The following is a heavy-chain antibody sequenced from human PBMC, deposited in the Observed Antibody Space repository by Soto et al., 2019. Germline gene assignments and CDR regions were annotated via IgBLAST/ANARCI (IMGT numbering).Heavy chain of an antibody. CDR3: ARGATHGSSWYFWFDP. CDR2: IIPLFGTT. Sequence: QVQLVQSGAEVRMPGSSVKVSCKASGGTFSTYPINWVRQAPGQGLEGMGGIIPLFGTTNYAQKFKGRVTITADESTSTAYMELSSLRAEDAAVYYCARGATHGSSWYFWFDPWGQVTLVTVSS. V-gene: IGHV1-69*01. CDR1: GGTFSTYP. J-gene: IGHJ5*02. D-gene: IGHD6-13*01.